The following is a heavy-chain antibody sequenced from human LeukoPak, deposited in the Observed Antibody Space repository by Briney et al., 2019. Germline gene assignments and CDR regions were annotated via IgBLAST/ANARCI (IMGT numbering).Heavy chain of an antibody. D-gene: IGHD3-10*01. CDR3: VAPLWFGELLENFDY. V-gene: IGHV3-21*01. CDR1: GFTFSSYS. CDR2: ISSSSSYI. J-gene: IGHJ4*02. Sequence: PGGSLRLSCAASGFTFSSYSVNWVRQAPGKGLEWVSSISSSSSYIYYADSVKGRFTISRDNAKNSLYLQMNSLRAEDTAVYYCVAPLWFGELLENFDYWGQGTLVTVSS.